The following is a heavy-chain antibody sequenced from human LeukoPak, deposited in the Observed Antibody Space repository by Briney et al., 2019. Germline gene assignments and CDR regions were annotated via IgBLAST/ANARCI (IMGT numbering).Heavy chain of an antibody. V-gene: IGHV4-31*01. CDR3: ARDGGGYCSSTSCRAIDY. Sequence: SQTLSLTCTVSGGSISSGGYYWSWIRQHPGKGLEWIGYIYYSGSTYYNPSLKSQVTISVDTSKNQFSLKLSSVTAADTAVYYCARDGGGYCSSTSCRAIDYWGQGTLVTVSS. J-gene: IGHJ4*02. D-gene: IGHD2-2*01. CDR1: GGSISSGGYY. CDR2: IYYSGST.